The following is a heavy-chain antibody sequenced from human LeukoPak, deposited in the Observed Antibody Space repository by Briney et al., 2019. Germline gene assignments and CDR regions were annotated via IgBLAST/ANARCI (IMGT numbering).Heavy chain of an antibody. V-gene: IGHV3-23*01. D-gene: IGHD4/OR15-4a*01. CDR2: IDISGGST. CDR1: GFTFNSHA. J-gene: IGHJ4*02. Sequence: GGSLRLSCAVSGFTFNSHAMCWVRQAPGKGLEWVSSIDISGGSTYYADSVKGRFTISRDNAKNTLYLQMNSLRGEDTALYFCANEVRPNDYWGQGTLVTVSS. CDR3: ANEVRPNDY.